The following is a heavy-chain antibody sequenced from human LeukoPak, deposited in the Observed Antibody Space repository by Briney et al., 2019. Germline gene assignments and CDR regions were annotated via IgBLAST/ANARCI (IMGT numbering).Heavy chain of an antibody. CDR2: ISYAGSNK. Sequence: PGGSLRLSCAASGFTFSSYGMHWVRQAPGKGQEWVADISYAGSNKYYADYVKGRFTISRDNSKNTLYLQMNSLRAEDTAVYYCAKDTRYYDFWSGYYTHYYYYGMDVWGQGTTVTVSS. D-gene: IGHD3-3*01. V-gene: IGHV3-30*18. J-gene: IGHJ6*02. CDR1: GFTFSSYG. CDR3: AKDTRYYDFWSGYYTHYYYYGMDV.